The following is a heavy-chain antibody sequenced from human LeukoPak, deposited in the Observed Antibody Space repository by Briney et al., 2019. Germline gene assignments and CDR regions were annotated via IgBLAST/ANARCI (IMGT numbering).Heavy chain of an antibody. Sequence: GGSLRLSCAASGFTFSSYSMNWVRQASGKGLEWVSSISSSSSYIYYADSVKGRFTISRDNAKNSLYLQMNSLRAEDTAVYYCARTIVHPGEMWLDQGAFDIWGQGTMVTVSS. CDR1: GFTFSSYS. D-gene: IGHD6-19*01. J-gene: IGHJ3*02. CDR3: ARTIVHPGEMWLDQGAFDI. V-gene: IGHV3-21*01. CDR2: ISSSSSYI.